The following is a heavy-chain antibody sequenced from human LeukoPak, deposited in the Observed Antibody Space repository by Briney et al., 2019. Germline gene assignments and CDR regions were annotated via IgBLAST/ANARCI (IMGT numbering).Heavy chain of an antibody. CDR1: GFTVSSNY. Sequence: GGSLRLSCAASGFTVSSNYMSWVRQAPGKGLEWVSVIYSDGSTAYADSVKGRFTISRDNSKNMVYLQMNTLRAEDTAVYYCARASSSWYGDYWGQGTLVTVSS. CDR2: IYSDGST. CDR3: ARASSSWYGDY. J-gene: IGHJ4*02. D-gene: IGHD6-13*01. V-gene: IGHV3-53*01.